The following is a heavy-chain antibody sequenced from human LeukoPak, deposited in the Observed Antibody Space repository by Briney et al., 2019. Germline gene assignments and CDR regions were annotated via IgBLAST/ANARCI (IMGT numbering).Heavy chain of an antibody. J-gene: IGHJ4*02. V-gene: IGHV1-2*02. Sequence: ASVKVSCKASGYTFTGHYMHWVRQAPGQGLEWMGWINPNSGGTNYAQKFQGRVTMTRDTSISTAYMELSRLRSDDTAVYYCARDLVYSSGWPGDYWGQGTLVTVSS. D-gene: IGHD6-19*01. CDR1: GYTFTGHY. CDR2: INPNSGGT. CDR3: ARDLVYSSGWPGDY.